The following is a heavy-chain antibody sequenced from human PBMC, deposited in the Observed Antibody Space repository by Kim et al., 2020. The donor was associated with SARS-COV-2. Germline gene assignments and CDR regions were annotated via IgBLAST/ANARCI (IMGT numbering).Heavy chain of an antibody. J-gene: IGHJ4*02. CDR1: GGSITSSSYY. Sequence: SETLSLTCTVSGGSITSSSYYWGWIRQPPGKGWEWIGSIYYNGDSYHNPSLKSRVTMLIDTSRNQFSLKLSSVTAADTAVYYCARRGNSNWFLVYWGPGRLVAVAS. V-gene: IGHV4-39*01. CDR2: IYYNGDS. D-gene: IGHD5-18*01. CDR3: ARRGNSNWFLVY.